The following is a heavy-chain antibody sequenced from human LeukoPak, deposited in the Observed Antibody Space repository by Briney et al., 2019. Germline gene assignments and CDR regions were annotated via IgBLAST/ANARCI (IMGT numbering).Heavy chain of an antibody. V-gene: IGHV3-21*01. CDR2: ITSGGDYI. D-gene: IGHD3-9*01. Sequence: GGSLRLSCAASGFTFNTFSMNWVRQAPGKGLEWVSSITSGGDYIYYADSVKGRFTTSRDNAKNSLSLQLNSLRVEDTAVYYCARGHYDVLAASYKWTPDYWGQGTLVTVSS. J-gene: IGHJ4*02. CDR1: GFTFNTFS. CDR3: ARGHYDVLAASYKWTPDY.